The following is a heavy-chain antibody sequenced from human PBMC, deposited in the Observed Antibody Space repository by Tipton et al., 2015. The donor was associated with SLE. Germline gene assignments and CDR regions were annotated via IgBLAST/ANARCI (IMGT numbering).Heavy chain of an antibody. CDR2: INPNSGGT. J-gene: IGHJ3*02. D-gene: IGHD2-2*01. V-gene: IGHV1-2*02. Sequence: QSGAEVKKPGASEKVSCKASGYTFTGYYMHWVRQAPGQGLEWLGWINPNSGGTNYAQKFQGRVTMTRDTSISTAYMELSRLRSDDTAVYYCARGPVVVPAANGKPQDAFDIWGQGTMVTVSS. CDR3: ARGPVVVPAANGKPQDAFDI. CDR1: GYTFTGYY.